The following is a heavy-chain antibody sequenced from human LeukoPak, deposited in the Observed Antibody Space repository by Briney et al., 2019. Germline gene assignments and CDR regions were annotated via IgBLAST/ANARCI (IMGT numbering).Heavy chain of an antibody. D-gene: IGHD3-10*01. CDR3: ARRGITMVRGVLD. CDR1: GGSISSSSYY. J-gene: IGHJ4*02. V-gene: IGHV4-39*01. CDR2: IYYSGGT. Sequence: SETLSLTCTVSGGSISSSSYYWGWIRQPPGKGLEWIGSIYYSGGTYYNPSLKSRVTISVDTSKNQFSLKLSSVTAADTAVYYCARRGITMVRGVLDWGQGTLVTVSS.